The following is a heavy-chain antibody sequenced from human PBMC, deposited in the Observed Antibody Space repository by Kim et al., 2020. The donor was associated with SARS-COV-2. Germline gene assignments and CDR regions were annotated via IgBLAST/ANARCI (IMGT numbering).Heavy chain of an antibody. V-gene: IGHV1-46*01. Sequence: ASVKVSCKASGYTFTSYYMHWVRQAPGQGLEWMGIINPSGGSTSYAQKFQGRVTMTRDTSTSTVYMELSSLRSEDTAVYYCARQGYGSGSYSPSFDYWGQGTLVTVSS. CDR2: INPSGGST. J-gene: IGHJ4*02. D-gene: IGHD3-10*01. CDR1: GYTFTSYY. CDR3: ARQGYGSGSYSPSFDY.